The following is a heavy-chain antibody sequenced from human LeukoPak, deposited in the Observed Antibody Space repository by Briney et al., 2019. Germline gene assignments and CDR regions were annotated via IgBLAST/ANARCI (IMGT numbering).Heavy chain of an antibody. Sequence: GRSLRLSCAASGFTFSSYGMNWVRQAPGKGLEWVAVISYGGSNRYYADSVKGRFTISRDNAKNSLYLQMNSLRAEDTAVYYCARDYSSGWYDYWGQGTLVTVSS. V-gene: IGHV3-30*03. D-gene: IGHD6-19*01. CDR2: ISYGGSNR. J-gene: IGHJ4*02. CDR3: ARDYSSGWYDY. CDR1: GFTFSSYG.